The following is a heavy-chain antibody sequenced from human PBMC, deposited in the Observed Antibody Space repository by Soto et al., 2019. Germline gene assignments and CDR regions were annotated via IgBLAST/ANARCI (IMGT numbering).Heavy chain of an antibody. J-gene: IGHJ3*02. CDR3: ARGSSEYSSSRGAFDI. D-gene: IGHD6-6*01. V-gene: IGHV3-53*01. CDR2: IYSGGST. Sequence: GGSLRLSCAASGFTVSSNYMSWVRQAPGKGLEWVSVIYSGGSTYYADSVKGRFTISRDNSKNTLYLQMNSLRAEDTAVYVCARGSSEYSSSRGAFDIWGQGTMVTVSS. CDR1: GFTVSSNY.